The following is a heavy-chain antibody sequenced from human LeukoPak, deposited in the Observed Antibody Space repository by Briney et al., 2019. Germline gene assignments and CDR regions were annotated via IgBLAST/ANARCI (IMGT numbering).Heavy chain of an antibody. CDR1: GGTFSSYA. Sequence: ASVKVSCKASGGTFSSYAISWVRQAPGQGLEWMGGIIPIFGTANYAQKLQGRVTMTTDTSTSTAYMELRSLRSDDTAVYYCARYRGKKYFDYWGQGTLVTVSS. V-gene: IGHV1-69*05. J-gene: IGHJ4*02. CDR3: ARYRGKKYFDY. CDR2: IIPIFGTA. D-gene: IGHD3-16*01.